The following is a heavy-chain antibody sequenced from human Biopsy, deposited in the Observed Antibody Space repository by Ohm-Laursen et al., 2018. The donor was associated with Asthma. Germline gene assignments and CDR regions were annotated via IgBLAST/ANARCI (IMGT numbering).Heavy chain of an antibody. D-gene: IGHD6-19*01. Sequence: SLRLSCSAPGFTVSRDHMFWVRQAPGKGLEWVSVIYSGGTSHTADSVRGRFTISRDFSKNTLHLQMHSLRVEDTAVYYCAREDSSGWSHYYFDYWGQGTLVTVSS. CDR2: IYSGGTS. CDR3: AREDSSGWSHYYFDY. V-gene: IGHV3-53*01. J-gene: IGHJ4*02. CDR1: GFTVSRDH.